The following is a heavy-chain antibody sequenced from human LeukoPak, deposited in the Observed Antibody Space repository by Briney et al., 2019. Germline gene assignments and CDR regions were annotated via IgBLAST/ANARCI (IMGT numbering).Heavy chain of an antibody. CDR2: IYYSGSA. CDR1: GGSISSYY. J-gene: IGHJ3*02. Sequence: SETLSLTCTVSGGSISSYYWSWIRQPPGKGLEWIGYIYYSGSANYNPSLKSRVTISVDTSKNQFSLKLSSVTAADTAVYYCSRAMVDDDAFDIWGQGTMVTVSS. D-gene: IGHD5-18*01. V-gene: IGHV4-59*08. CDR3: SRAMVDDDAFDI.